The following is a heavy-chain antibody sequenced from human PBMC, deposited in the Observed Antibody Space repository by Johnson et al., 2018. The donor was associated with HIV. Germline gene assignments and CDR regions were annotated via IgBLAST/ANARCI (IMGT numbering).Heavy chain of an antibody. CDR2: IYSGGST. J-gene: IGHJ3*02. CDR1: GFTFSSNY. V-gene: IGHV3-66*01. Sequence: VQLVESGGGVVQPGRSLRLSCAASGFTFSSNYMSWVRQAPGKGLEWVSVIYSGGSTYYADSVKGRFTISRDNSKNTLYLQMNSLRAEDTAVYYCARASHYADAFDIWGQGTMVTVSS. D-gene: IGHD2-2*01. CDR3: ARASHYADAFDI.